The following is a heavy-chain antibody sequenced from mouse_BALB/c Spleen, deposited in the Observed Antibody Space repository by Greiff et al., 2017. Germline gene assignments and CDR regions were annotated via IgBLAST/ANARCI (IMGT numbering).Heavy chain of an antibody. Sequence: EVQLVESGGGLVKPGGSLKLSCAASGFTFSDYYMYWVRQTPEKRLEWVATISDGGSYTYYPDSVKGRFTISRDNAKNNLYLQMSSLKSEDTAMYYCARDEARYGNYSYAMDYWGQGTSVTVSS. D-gene: IGHD2-1*01. CDR3: ARDEARYGNYSYAMDY. CDR1: GFTFSDYY. J-gene: IGHJ4*01. V-gene: IGHV5-4*02. CDR2: ISDGGSYT.